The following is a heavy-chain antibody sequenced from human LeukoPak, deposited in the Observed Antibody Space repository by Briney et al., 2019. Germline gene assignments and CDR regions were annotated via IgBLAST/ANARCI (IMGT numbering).Heavy chain of an antibody. V-gene: IGHV2-5*01. J-gene: IGHJ4*02. D-gene: IGHD3-10*01. CDR1: GFSLSTSGVG. CDR2: IYWNDDK. CDR3: AHSTMVQYYFDY. Sequence: SGRTLVKPTQPLTLTSTFSGFSLSTSGVGEGWIRQPPGKALEWLALIYWNDDKRYSPSLKSRLTITKDTSKNQAVLTMTNMDPVDTATYYCAHSTMVQYYFDYWGQGTLVTVSS.